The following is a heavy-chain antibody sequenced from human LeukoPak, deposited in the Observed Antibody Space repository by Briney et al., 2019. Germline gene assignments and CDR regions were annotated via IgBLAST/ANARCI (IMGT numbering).Heavy chain of an antibody. Sequence: GASVKVSCKASGGTFSSYAISWVRQAPGQGLEWMGGIIPIFGTANYAQKFQGRVTITADESTSTAYMELSSLRSEDTAVYYCAREGRSGYELDYWGQGTLVTVSS. CDR3: AREGRSGYELDY. CDR1: GGTFSSYA. J-gene: IGHJ4*02. CDR2: IIPIFGTA. D-gene: IGHD5-12*01. V-gene: IGHV1-69*13.